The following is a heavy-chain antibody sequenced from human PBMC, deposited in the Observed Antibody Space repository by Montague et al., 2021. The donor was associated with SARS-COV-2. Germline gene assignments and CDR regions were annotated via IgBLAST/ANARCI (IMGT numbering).Heavy chain of an antibody. Sequence: SETLSLTCTVSGGSISSSSYYWGCIRQPPGKGLEWIGSLYYSGSTYHTPSLKSRVTISVDTSKNQFSLKLSSVTAADTAVYYCARDLAGYYGSGWYGGMDVWGQGTTVTVSS. D-gene: IGHD3-10*01. CDR3: ARDLAGYYGSGWYGGMDV. CDR2: LYYSGST. V-gene: IGHV4-39*07. J-gene: IGHJ6*02. CDR1: GGSISSSSYY.